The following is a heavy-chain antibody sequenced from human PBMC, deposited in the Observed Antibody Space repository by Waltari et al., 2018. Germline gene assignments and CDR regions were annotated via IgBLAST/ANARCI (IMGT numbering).Heavy chain of an antibody. V-gene: IGHV2-70*04. D-gene: IGHD6-19*01. Sequence: QVTLKESGPALVNPTQTLTLTCTFSGFPLSTSGMRVSWIRQAPGKGLEWLARIDWDDDKFYRTSLETRLTISKDTSKNQVVLTMTNMDPVDTGTYYCARSPSIAVADNDAFDIWGQGTMVTVSS. CDR1: GFPLSTSGMR. J-gene: IGHJ3*02. CDR3: ARSPSIAVADNDAFDI. CDR2: IDWDDDK.